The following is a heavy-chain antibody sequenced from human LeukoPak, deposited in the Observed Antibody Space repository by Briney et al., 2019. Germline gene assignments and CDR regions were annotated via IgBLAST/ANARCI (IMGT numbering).Heavy chain of an antibody. D-gene: IGHD4-17*01. Sequence: SETLSLTCTVSGGSISSYYWSWIRQPAGKGLEWIGRIYTSGSTNYNPSLKSRVTMSVDTSKNQFSLKMTSVTAADTAVYYCARDPTTVTKGFDIWGQGTMVTVSS. J-gene: IGHJ3*02. CDR2: IYTSGST. CDR3: ARDPTTVTKGFDI. V-gene: IGHV4-4*07. CDR1: GGSISSYY.